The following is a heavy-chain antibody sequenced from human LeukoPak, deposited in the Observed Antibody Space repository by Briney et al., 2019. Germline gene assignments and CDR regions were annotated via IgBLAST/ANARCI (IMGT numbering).Heavy chain of an antibody. CDR3: ARDRDGIALIRDRTYYYMDV. CDR1: GFTFSIDS. Sequence: GGSLRLSCAASGFTFSIDSMNWVREAPGRGLGWVSSIISSSSSYISYADSVKGRFTISRDNAKNSLYLQMNSLRAEDTAVYYCARDRDGIALIRDRTYYYMDVWGKGTTVTVSS. J-gene: IGHJ6*03. CDR2: IISSSSSYI. V-gene: IGHV3-21*06. D-gene: IGHD3-10*01.